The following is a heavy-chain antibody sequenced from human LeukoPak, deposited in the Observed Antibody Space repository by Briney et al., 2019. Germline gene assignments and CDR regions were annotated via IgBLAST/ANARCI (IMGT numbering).Heavy chain of an antibody. J-gene: IGHJ5*02. CDR3: AGPSPAAGWFGP. V-gene: IGHV4-39*01. D-gene: IGHD2-2*01. CDR1: GGSISSSSYY. Sequence: SETLSLTCTVSGGSISSSSYYWGWIRQPPGKGLEWIGSIYYSGSTYYNPSLKSRVTISVDTSKNQFSLKLSSVTAADTAVYYCAGPSPAAGWFGPWGQGTLVTVSS. CDR2: IYYSGST.